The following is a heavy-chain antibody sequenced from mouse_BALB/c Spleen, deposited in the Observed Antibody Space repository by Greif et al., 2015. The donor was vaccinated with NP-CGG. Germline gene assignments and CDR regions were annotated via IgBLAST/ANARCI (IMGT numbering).Heavy chain of an antibody. Sequence: EVKLVESGGGLVKPGGSLKLSCAASGFTFSDYYMYWVRQTPEKRLEWVATISDGGSYTYYPDSVKGRFSISRDNAKNNLYLQMSSLKSEDTAMYYCARDLGFAYWGQGTLVTVSA. CDR2: ISDGGSYT. J-gene: IGHJ3*01. CDR3: ARDLGFAY. V-gene: IGHV5-4*02. CDR1: GFTFSDYY.